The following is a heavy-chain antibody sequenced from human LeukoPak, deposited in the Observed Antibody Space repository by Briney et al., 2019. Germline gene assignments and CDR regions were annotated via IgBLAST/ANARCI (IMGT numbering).Heavy chain of an antibody. Sequence: GSLRLSCAASGFTFSSYAMSWIRQPPGKGLEWIGEINHSGSTNYNPSLKSRVTISVDTSKNQFSLKLSSVTAADTAVYYCAREGYDSSGYYTMVDYWGQGTLVTVSS. V-gene: IGHV4-34*01. CDR1: GFTFSSYA. CDR2: INHSGST. D-gene: IGHD3-22*01. CDR3: AREGYDSSGYYTMVDY. J-gene: IGHJ4*02.